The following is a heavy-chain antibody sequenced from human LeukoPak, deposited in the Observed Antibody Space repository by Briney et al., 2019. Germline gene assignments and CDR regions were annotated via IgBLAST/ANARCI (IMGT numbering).Heavy chain of an antibody. CDR3: ARGLRYYYDSDSADY. Sequence: ASVKVSCKASGYTFTSYDINWVRQATGQGLEWMGWMNPNGGNTGYAQKFQGRVTITRNTSISTAYMELSSLRSEDTAVYYCARGLRYYYDSDSADYWGQGTLVTVSS. D-gene: IGHD3-22*01. CDR2: MNPNGGNT. V-gene: IGHV1-8*03. CDR1: GYTFTSYD. J-gene: IGHJ4*02.